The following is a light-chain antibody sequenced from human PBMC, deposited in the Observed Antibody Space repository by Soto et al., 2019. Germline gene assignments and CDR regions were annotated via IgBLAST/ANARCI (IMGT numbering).Light chain of an antibody. CDR1: QSISGW. CDR3: QQYNGA. CDR2: KAS. V-gene: IGKV1-5*03. Sequence: DIQMTQSPSTLSASVGDRVTITCRASQSISGWLAWYQQKPGKAPKLLIYKASSLESGVPSRFSGSGSGTEFTLTISSLQPDDFATYYCQQYNGAFGQGTKVDIK. J-gene: IGKJ1*01.